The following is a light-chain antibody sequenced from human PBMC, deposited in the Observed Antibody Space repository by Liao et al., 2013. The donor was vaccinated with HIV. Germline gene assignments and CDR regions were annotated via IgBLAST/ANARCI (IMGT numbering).Light chain of an antibody. Sequence: SYELAQPPSVSVAPGETATITCGGDKVGSNGVHWYRQKPGQAPAVVIYYDTERPSGIPERLSGSNSQNTATLTISRVEAGDEADYYCQTWDSTSYVFGTGTKVIVL. J-gene: IGLJ1*01. V-gene: IGLV3-21*01. CDR1: KVGSNG. CDR3: QTWDSTSYV. CDR2: YDT.